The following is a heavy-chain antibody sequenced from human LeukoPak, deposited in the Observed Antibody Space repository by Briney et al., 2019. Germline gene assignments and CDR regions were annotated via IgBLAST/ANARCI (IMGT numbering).Heavy chain of an antibody. Sequence: GASVKVSCKASGYTFTSYGISWVRQAPGQGLEWMGWISAYNGNTNYAQKLQGRVTMTTDTSTSTAYMELRSLRSDDTAVYYCARDSYSSSWYEMDYFDYWGQGTLSPSPQ. V-gene: IGHV1-18*01. CDR1: GYTFTSYG. CDR3: ARDSYSSSWYEMDYFDY. CDR2: ISAYNGNT. D-gene: IGHD6-13*01. J-gene: IGHJ4*02.